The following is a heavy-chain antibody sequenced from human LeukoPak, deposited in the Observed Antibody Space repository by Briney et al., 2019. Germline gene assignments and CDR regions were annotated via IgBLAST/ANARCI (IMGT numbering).Heavy chain of an antibody. V-gene: IGHV1-8*03. CDR3: ARGGTVGLRFLEWLLYYDY. D-gene: IGHD3-3*01. J-gene: IGHJ4*02. CDR2: MNPNSGNT. CDR1: GYTFTSYG. Sequence: ASVKVSCKASGYTFTSYGISWVRQATGQGLEWMGWMNPNSGNTGYAQKFQGRVTITRNTSISTAYMELSSLRSEDTAVYYCARGGTVGLRFLEWLLYYDYWGQGTLVTVSS.